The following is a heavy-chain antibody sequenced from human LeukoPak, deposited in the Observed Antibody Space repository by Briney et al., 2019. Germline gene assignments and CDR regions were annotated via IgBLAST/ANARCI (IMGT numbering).Heavy chain of an antibody. J-gene: IGHJ6*03. D-gene: IGHD1-14*01. CDR1: GGSFSGYY. Sequence: SETLSLTCAVHGGSFSGYYWSWIRQPPGKGLEWIGEINHSGSTNYNPSLKSRVTISVDTSKNQFSLKLSSVTAADTAVYYCARARKSAYYYMDVWGKGTTVTVSS. CDR3: ARARKSAYYYMDV. V-gene: IGHV4-34*01. CDR2: INHSGST.